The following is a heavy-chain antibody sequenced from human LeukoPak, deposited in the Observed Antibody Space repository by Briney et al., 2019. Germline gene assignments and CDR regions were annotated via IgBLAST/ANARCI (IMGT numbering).Heavy chain of an antibody. Sequence: ASVKVSCKASGYTFTSYDINWVRQATGQGLEWMGWMNPNSGNTGYAQKFQGRVTMTRNTSISTAYMELSSLRSEDTAVYYCAREGLPGYCSSTSCYRSDDNWFDPWGQGTLVSVSS. CDR3: AREGLPGYCSSTSCYRSDDNWFDP. V-gene: IGHV1-8*01. J-gene: IGHJ5*02. D-gene: IGHD2-2*01. CDR1: GYTFTSYD. CDR2: MNPNSGNT.